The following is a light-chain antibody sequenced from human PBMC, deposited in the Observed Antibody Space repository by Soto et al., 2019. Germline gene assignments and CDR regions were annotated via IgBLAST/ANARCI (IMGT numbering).Light chain of an antibody. Sequence: QSVLTQPPSASGTPGQRVTISCSGSSSNIGSNTVNWYQQLPGTAPKLLIYSNNQRPSGVPDRFSGSKSGTSASLAISGLQSLFEADYYFAACHHSLTGYLVFAGGTPLTVL. V-gene: IGLV1-44*01. CDR2: SNN. J-gene: IGLJ2*01. CDR1: SSNIGSNT. CDR3: AACHHSLTGYLV.